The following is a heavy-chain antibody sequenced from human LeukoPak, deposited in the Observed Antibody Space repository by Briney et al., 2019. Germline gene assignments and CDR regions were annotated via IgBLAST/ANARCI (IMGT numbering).Heavy chain of an antibody. Sequence: PGGSLRLSCKASGFTFNTYSMNWVRQAPGKGLEWISFIDSPDYATYYADSVRGRFTISRDNAKNSLYLQMNSLRAEDTALYFCTNSGHYRFHYWGQGTLVTVSS. D-gene: IGHD4-17*01. V-gene: IGHV3-48*04. CDR2: IDSPDYAT. J-gene: IGHJ4*02. CDR3: TNSGHYRFHY. CDR1: GFTFNTYS.